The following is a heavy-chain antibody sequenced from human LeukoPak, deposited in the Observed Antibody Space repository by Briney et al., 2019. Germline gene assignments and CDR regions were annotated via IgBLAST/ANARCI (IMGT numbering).Heavy chain of an antibody. CDR2: ISGSGGST. V-gene: IGHV3-23*01. D-gene: IGHD5-18*01. Sequence: TGGSLRLSCAASGFTFSSYAMSWVRQAPGKGLEWVSAISGSGGSTYYADSVKGRFTISRDNSKNALYLQMNSLRAEDTAVYYCAKRPPGQLWSLFDYWGQGTLVTVSS. J-gene: IGHJ4*02. CDR3: AKRPPGQLWSLFDY. CDR1: GFTFSSYA.